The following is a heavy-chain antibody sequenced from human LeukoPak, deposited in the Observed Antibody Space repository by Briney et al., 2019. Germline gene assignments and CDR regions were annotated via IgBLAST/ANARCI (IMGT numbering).Heavy chain of an antibody. Sequence: GGSLRLSCAASGFNFNIHSMNWVRQAPGKGLEWVSVISGSGGSTYYADSVKGRFTISRDNSKNTLYLQMNSLRAEDTAVYYCAKNGGGYYSGSYRFDYWGQGTLVTVSS. CDR3: AKNGGGYYSGSYRFDY. D-gene: IGHD1-26*01. CDR1: GFNFNIHS. CDR2: ISGSGGST. V-gene: IGHV3-23*01. J-gene: IGHJ4*02.